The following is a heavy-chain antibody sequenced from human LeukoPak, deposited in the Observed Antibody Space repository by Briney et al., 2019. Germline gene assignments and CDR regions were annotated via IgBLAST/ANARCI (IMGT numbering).Heavy chain of an antibody. CDR1: GDSITSSNW. CDR3: ARVVVRGVIAGMDV. V-gene: IGHV4-4*02. D-gene: IGHD3-10*01. J-gene: IGHJ6*02. Sequence: SGTLSLSCAVSGDSITSSNWWRWVRQPPGKRLEWIAEIHHSGSTNNNPSLKSRLTISVDKSKNQFSLKLNSVTAADTAVYYCARVVVRGVIAGMDVWGQGTTVTVSS. CDR2: IHHSGST.